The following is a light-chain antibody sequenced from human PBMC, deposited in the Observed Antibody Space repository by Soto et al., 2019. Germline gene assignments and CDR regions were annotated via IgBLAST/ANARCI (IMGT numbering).Light chain of an antibody. V-gene: IGKV3-20*01. CDR3: QQSYSTPWT. Sequence: EIVLTQSPGTLSLSPGERATLSCRASQSVSSSYLAWYQQKPGQAPRLFIYAASIRATGIPDRFSGSGSGTDFTLTISSLQPEDFATYYCQQSYSTPWTFGQGTKVEIK. J-gene: IGKJ1*01. CDR2: AAS. CDR1: QSVSSSY.